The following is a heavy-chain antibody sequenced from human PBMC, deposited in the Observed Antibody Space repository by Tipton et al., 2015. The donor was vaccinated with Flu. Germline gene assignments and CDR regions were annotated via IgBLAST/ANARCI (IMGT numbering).Heavy chain of an antibody. J-gene: IGHJ5*02. D-gene: IGHD3-10*01. V-gene: IGHV3-21*01. CDR1: GFTFSSYS. Sequence: SLRLSCAASGFTFSSYSMNWVRQAPGKGLEWVSSISSSSSYIYYADSVKGRFTISRDNAKNSLYLQMNSLRAEDTAVYYCARDPSVLWFGELGWFDPWVQGTLVTVSS. CDR2: ISSSSSYI. CDR3: ARDPSVLWFGELGWFDP.